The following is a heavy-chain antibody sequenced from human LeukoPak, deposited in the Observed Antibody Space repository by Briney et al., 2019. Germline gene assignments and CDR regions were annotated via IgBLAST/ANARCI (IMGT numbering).Heavy chain of an antibody. CDR1: GFTFSSYS. J-gene: IGHJ4*02. CDR3: ARNRVVRGVTYYFDY. V-gene: IGHV3-21*01. D-gene: IGHD3-10*01. CDR2: ISSSSSYI. Sequence: GGSLRLSCAASGFTFSSYSMNWVRQAPGKGLEWVSSISSSSSYIYYADSVKGRFTISRDNAKNSLYLQMNSPRAEGTAVYYCARNRVVRGVTYYFDYWGQGTLVTVSS.